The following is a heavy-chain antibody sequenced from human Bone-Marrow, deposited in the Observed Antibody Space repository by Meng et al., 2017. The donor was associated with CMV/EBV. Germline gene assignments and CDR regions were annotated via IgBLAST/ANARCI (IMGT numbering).Heavy chain of an antibody. CDR2: IRNDGSGQ. CDR1: GFTFSNHG. D-gene: IGHD6-13*01. J-gene: IGHJ6*02. CDR3: ARDYQQQLTHYYYYGMDV. Sequence: GGSLRLSCAASGFTFSNHGMYWVRHVPSKGLEWVGFIRNDGSGQYYADSVKGRLTISRDNSRNTLYLQVNSLRAEDTAVYYCARDYQQQLTHYYYYGMDVWGQGTTVTVSS. V-gene: IGHV3-30*02.